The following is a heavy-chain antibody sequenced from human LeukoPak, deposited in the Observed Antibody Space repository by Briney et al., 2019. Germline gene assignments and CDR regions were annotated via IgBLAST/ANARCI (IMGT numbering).Heavy chain of an antibody. CDR2: ISGSGGST. D-gene: IGHD1-26*01. CDR1: GFTFSSYA. V-gene: IGHV3-23*01. CDR3: ARERDRRGYFDY. J-gene: IGHJ4*02. Sequence: GGSLRLSCAASGFTFSSYAMSWVRQAPGRGLEWVSAISGSGGSTYYADSVKGRFTISRDNSKNTLYLQMNTLRVDDTGVYYCARERDRRGYFDYWGQGTLVTVSS.